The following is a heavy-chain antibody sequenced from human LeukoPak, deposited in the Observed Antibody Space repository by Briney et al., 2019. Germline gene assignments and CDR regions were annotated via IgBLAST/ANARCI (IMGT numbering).Heavy chain of an antibody. CDR2: IKQDGSEK. J-gene: IGHJ4*02. D-gene: IGHD1-26*01. Sequence: GGSLRLSCAASGFTFSSYWMSWVRQAPGKGLEWVANIKQDGSEKYYVDSVKGRFTISRDNAKNSLYLQMNSLRAEDTAVYYCAQVGAKKLIDYWGQGTPVTVSS. CDR3: AQVGAKKLIDY. V-gene: IGHV3-7*03. CDR1: GFTFSSYW.